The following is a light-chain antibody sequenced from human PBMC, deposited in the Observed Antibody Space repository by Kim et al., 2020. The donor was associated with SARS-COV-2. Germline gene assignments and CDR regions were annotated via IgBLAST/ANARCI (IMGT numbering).Light chain of an antibody. V-gene: IGLV3-1*01. J-gene: IGLJ1*01. CDR1: KLGDKY. Sequence: SYDLTQPPSVSVSPGQTASITCSGDKLGDKYACWYQQKPGQSPVLVIYQDSKRPSGIPERFSGSDSGNTATLTISGTQAMDEADYYCQAWDSSTYVFVTGTKVTLL. CDR2: QDS. CDR3: QAWDSSTYV.